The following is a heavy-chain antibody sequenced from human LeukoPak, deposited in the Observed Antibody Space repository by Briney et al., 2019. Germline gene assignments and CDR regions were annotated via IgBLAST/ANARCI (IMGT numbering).Heavy chain of an antibody. CDR3: AKSETYGSGNSPYYYYYYMDL. Sequence: PSETLSLTCAVYGGSFSGYYWSWVRQAPGKGLEWVSAISGSGAGTYYADSVKGRFTISRDISKNTLYLQMKSLRAEDTAVYYCAKSETYGSGNSPYYYYYYMDLWGKGTTVTVSS. V-gene: IGHV3-23*01. D-gene: IGHD3-10*01. J-gene: IGHJ6*03. CDR1: GGSFSGYY. CDR2: ISGSGAGT.